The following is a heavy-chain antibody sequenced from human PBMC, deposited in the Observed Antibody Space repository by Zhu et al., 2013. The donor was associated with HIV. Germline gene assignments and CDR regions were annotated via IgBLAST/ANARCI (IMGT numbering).Heavy chain of an antibody. CDR3: ARELRYCSGGSCKSGYFDL. CDR2: SSLXLVQ. J-gene: IGHJ2*01. V-gene: IGHV1-69*01. Sequence: QVQLVQSGAEVKKAWVSVKVSCKASEALQQLWYQLGATGPGQGLEWMEGSSLXLVQQTTHRSSRARVTITADESTSTAYMELSSLRSEDTAVYYCARELRYCSGGSCKSGYFDLWGRGTLVTVSS. CDR1: EALQQLW. D-gene: IGHD2-15*01.